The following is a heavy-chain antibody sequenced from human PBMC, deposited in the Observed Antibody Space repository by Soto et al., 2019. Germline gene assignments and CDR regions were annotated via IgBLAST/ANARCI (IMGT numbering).Heavy chain of an antibody. V-gene: IGHV1-2*04. CDR1: GHTFSGHS. D-gene: IGHD1-1*01. J-gene: IGHJ4*02. Sequence: ASVKVSCKASGHTFSGHSMHWVRQAPGQGLEWMGWINPNTGDTKYAQKFQDSVTMTWDTSVTTAYLELSRLRSDDTGVYYCTRGLHYDTTGPNFADWGQGTLVTVSS. CDR2: INPNTGDT. CDR3: TRGLHYDTTGPNFAD.